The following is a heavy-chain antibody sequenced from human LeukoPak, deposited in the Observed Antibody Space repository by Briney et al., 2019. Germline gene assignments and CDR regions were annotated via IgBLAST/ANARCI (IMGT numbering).Heavy chain of an antibody. D-gene: IGHD4-17*01. CDR3: AREVYGDYAGNWFDP. CDR2: MNPNSGNT. Sequence: ASVKVSCKASGYTFTSYDINWVRQATGQGLEWMGWMNPNSGNTGYAQKFQGRVTITRNTSISTAYTELSSLRSEDTAVYYCAREVYGDYAGNWFDPWGQGTLVTVSS. J-gene: IGHJ5*02. V-gene: IGHV1-8*03. CDR1: GYTFTSYD.